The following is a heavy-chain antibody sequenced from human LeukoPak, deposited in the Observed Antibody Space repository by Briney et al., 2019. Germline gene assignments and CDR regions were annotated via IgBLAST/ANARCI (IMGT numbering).Heavy chain of an antibody. D-gene: IGHD6-13*01. CDR1: GYTFTDYY. Sequence: GASVKVSCKASGYTFTDYYIHWVRQAPGQGLEWMGWINPNSGGTNYAQKFQGRVTMTRDTSISTAYMELSRLRSDDTAVYYCARVPYSSSWYPFDYWGQGTLVTVSS. CDR3: ARVPYSSSWYPFDY. J-gene: IGHJ4*02. V-gene: IGHV1-2*02. CDR2: INPNSGGT.